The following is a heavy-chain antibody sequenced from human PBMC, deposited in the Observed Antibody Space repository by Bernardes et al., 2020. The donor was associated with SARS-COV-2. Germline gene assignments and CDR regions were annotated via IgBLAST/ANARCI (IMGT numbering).Heavy chain of an antibody. CDR1: GLTFSNAW. CDR3: TTAGPFWRGYNGPLF. Sequence: VGSLRLSCAASGLTFSNAWMSWVRQAPGKGLEWVARIKSKINGGTADYAAPVKGRFTISRDDAKNTLFLQMISLKSEDTAVYFCTTAGPFWRGYNGPLFWGQGNLVTVSP. V-gene: IGHV3-15*01. D-gene: IGHD3-3*01. J-gene: IGHJ4*02. CDR2: IKSKINGGTA.